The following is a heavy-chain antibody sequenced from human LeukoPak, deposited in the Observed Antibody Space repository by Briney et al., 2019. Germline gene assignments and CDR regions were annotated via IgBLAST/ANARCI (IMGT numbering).Heavy chain of an antibody. J-gene: IGHJ3*02. D-gene: IGHD3-22*01. Sequence: PSETLSLTCTVSGGSISSYYWSWIRQPPGKGLEWIGYIYYSGSTNYNPSLKSRVTISVDTSKNQFSLKLSPVTAADTAVYYCARLDTYYYDSTPTYAFDIWGQGTMVTVSS. CDR3: ARLDTYYYDSTPTYAFDI. CDR2: IYYSGST. CDR1: GGSISSYY. V-gene: IGHV4-59*01.